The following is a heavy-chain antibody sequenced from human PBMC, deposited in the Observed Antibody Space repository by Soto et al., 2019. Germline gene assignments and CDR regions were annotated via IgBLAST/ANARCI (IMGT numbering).Heavy chain of an antibody. CDR2: IDPSDSYT. Sequence: GESLKISCKGSGYSFTSYWISWVRQMPGKGLEWMGRIDPSDSYTNYSPSFQGHVTISADKSISTAYLQWSSLKASDTAMYYCARHKYILTGYYNPEGSYYYYGMDVWGQGTTGTVS. D-gene: IGHD3-9*01. CDR3: ARHKYILTGYYNPEGSYYYYGMDV. CDR1: GYSFTSYW. V-gene: IGHV5-10-1*01. J-gene: IGHJ6*02.